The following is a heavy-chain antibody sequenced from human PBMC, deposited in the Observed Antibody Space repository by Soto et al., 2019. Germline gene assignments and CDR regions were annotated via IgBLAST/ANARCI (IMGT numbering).Heavy chain of an antibody. J-gene: IGHJ4*02. Sequence: PSETLSLTCNVSGGSVSSGDYYWSWIRQYPGKGLEWIGYIYSSGYTYSNPSLESRVSVSLDTSENQFSLRLTSVTAADAAVYYCARGRIQLWIFDSWGQGTLVTVSS. D-gene: IGHD5-18*01. CDR3: ARGRIQLWIFDS. V-gene: IGHV4-31*03. CDR2: IYSSGYT. CDR1: GGSVSSGDYY.